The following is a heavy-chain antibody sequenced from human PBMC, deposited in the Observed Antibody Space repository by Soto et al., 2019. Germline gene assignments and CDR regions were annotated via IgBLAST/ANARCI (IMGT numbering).Heavy chain of an antibody. Sequence: PSETLSLTCSVSGASIRSGGYYWSWLRQSPGKGLEWIGHIYYTGSTFYSPSLKSRLTISLDTSKNQFSLDLRSVTAADTAMYYCARIEMASIKWGRGTLVTVSP. V-gene: IGHV4-31*03. CDR2: IYYTGST. J-gene: IGHJ4*02. CDR3: ARIEMASIK. CDR1: GASIRSGGYY.